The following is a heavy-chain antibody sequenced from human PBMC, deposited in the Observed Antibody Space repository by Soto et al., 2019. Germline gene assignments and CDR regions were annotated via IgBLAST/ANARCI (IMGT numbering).Heavy chain of an antibody. CDR1: SGSISSSHW. Sequence: QVQLQESGPGLVKPSGTLSLTCAVSSGSISSSHWWSWVRQPPGKGLEWIGEIYHSGSTNYNPSLNSVVTRAVDKSKNQCSLKLSSVTAADTAVYYCARVVAVAGSFSLYFQHWGQGTLVTVSS. J-gene: IGHJ1*01. D-gene: IGHD6-19*01. V-gene: IGHV4-4*02. CDR2: IYHSGST. CDR3: ARVVAVAGSFSLYFQH.